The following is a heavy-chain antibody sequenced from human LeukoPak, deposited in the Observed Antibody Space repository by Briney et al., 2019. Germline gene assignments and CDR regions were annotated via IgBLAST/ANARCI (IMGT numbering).Heavy chain of an antibody. Sequence: SETLSLTCTVSGDSISRYYWSWIRQPPGKGLEWIGYISYNGDTNYNPSLKSRVTISVDTSRTQFSLRLSSVTAADTAVYYCARVDPDSSSTLEVFDYWGQGTLVTVSS. CDR1: GDSISRYY. V-gene: IGHV4-59*01. J-gene: IGHJ4*02. D-gene: IGHD6-6*01. CDR2: ISYNGDT. CDR3: ARVDPDSSSTLEVFDY.